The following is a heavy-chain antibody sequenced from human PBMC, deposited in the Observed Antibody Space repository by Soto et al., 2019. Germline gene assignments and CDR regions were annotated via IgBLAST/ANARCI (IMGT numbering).Heavy chain of an antibody. V-gene: IGHV1-69*01. D-gene: IGHD4-4*01. CDR2: IIPIFGTA. CDR3: ARGFQTTVTTYYYGMDV. Sequence: QVQLVQSGAEVKKPGSSVKVSCKASGGTFSSYAISWVRQAPGRGLEWMGGIIPIFGTANYAQKFQGRVTITADESTSTAYMELSSLRSEDTAVYYCARGFQTTVTTYYYGMDVWGQGTTVTVSS. J-gene: IGHJ6*02. CDR1: GGTFSSYA.